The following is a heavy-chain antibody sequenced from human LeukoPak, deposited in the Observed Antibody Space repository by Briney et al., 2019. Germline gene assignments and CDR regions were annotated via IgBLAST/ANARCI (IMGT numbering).Heavy chain of an antibody. D-gene: IGHD5-12*01. Sequence: PGGSLRLSCAASGFTFSSYEMNWVRQAPGKGLEWVAIINQDGREKHYVDSVKGRFTISRDNAKDSLYLQMNSLRAEDTALYYCAVATRSFLPDYCWGQGTLVTVSS. J-gene: IGHJ4*02. CDR3: AVATRSFLPDYC. V-gene: IGHV3-7*01. CDR2: INQDGREK. CDR1: GFTFSSYE.